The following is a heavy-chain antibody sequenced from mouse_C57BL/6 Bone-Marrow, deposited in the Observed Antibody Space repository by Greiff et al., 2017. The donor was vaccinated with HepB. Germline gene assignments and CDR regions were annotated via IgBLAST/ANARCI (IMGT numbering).Heavy chain of an antibody. CDR3: ARVNYYGSSYWYFEV. J-gene: IGHJ1*03. D-gene: IGHD1-1*01. V-gene: IGHV1-4*01. CDR1: GYTFTSYT. CDR2: INPSSGYT. Sequence: QVQLQQSGAELARPGASVKMSCKASGYTFTSYTMHWVKQRPGQGLEWIGYINPSSGYTKYNQKFKDKATLTADKSSSTAYMQLSSLTSEDSAVYYCARVNYYGSSYWYFEVWGTGTTVTVSS.